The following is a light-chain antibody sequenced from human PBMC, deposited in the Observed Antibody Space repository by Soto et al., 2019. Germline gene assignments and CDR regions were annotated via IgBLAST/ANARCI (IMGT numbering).Light chain of an antibody. CDR3: QQYGSSPGT. Sequence: EIVLTQSPGTLSLSPGERATLSCRASQSVTSNYLAWYQQKPGQAPRLLIFGASIRATGLPDRFSGGGSGTDFTLTISRLEPEDFAVYYCQQYGSSPGTFGQGTKVEVK. J-gene: IGKJ1*01. CDR1: QSVTSNY. V-gene: IGKV3-20*01. CDR2: GAS.